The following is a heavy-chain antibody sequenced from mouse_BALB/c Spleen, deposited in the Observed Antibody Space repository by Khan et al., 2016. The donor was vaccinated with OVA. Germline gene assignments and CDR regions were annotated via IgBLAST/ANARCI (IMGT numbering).Heavy chain of an antibody. CDR2: ISNRGSTT. Sequence: EVELVESGGGLVQPGGSLKLSCATSGFTFSDYYMYWVRQTPEKRLEWVAYISNRGSTTYYPDTLRGRFTISRDNAKNTLDLQMSRLKSEDTAIYYGAREGDDGGLAYWGQGTLVTVSA. V-gene: IGHV5-12*02. J-gene: IGHJ3*01. CDR1: GFTFSDYY. CDR3: AREGDDGGLAY. D-gene: IGHD2-3*01.